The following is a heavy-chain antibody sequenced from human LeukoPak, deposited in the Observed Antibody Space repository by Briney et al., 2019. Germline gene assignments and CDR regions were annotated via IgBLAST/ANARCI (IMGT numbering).Heavy chain of an antibody. CDR1: GYTFTDYY. J-gene: IGHJ4*02. V-gene: IGHV1-69-2*01. CDR3: AIMARGCSGASCYYPPPDY. Sequence: ATVKISCKVAGYTFTDYYMHWVQQAPGKGLEWMGLVDPEDGETIYAEKFQGRVTITADTSTDTAYMELSSLKSEDTAGCYCAIMARGCSGASCYYPPPDYWGQGTLVTVSS. CDR2: VDPEDGET. D-gene: IGHD2-2*01.